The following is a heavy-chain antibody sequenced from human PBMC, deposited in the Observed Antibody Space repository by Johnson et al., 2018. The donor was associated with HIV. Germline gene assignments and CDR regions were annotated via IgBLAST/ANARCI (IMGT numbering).Heavy chain of an antibody. V-gene: IGHV3-30*18. CDR3: AKGESSSSEPDAFDI. J-gene: IGHJ3*02. D-gene: IGHD6-6*01. Sequence: MQLVESGGGVVQPGRSLRLSCAASGFTFSSYGMHLVRQAPGKGLEWVAVISYDGSNKYYADSVKGRFTISRDNSKNTLYLQMNSLRAEDTAVYYCAKGESSSSEPDAFDIWGQGTMVTVSS. CDR2: ISYDGSNK. CDR1: GFTFSSYG.